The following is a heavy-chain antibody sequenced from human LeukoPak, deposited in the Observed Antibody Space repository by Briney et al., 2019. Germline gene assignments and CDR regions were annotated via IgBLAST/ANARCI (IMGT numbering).Heavy chain of an antibody. V-gene: IGHV4-59*01. D-gene: IGHD1-26*01. J-gene: IGHJ4*02. CDR3: ARGATLLDY. Sequence: SETLSLTCTVSGGSISTYYGNWIRQAPGKGLEWIGYIYYSGSTNYNPSLKSRVTMSVDTSRNQFSLKLSSVTAADTAVYYCARGATLLDYWGQGTLVTVSS. CDR2: IYYSGST. CDR1: GGSISTYY.